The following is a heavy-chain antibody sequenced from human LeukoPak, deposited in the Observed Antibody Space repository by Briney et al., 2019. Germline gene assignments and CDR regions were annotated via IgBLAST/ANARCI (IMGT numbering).Heavy chain of an antibody. CDR3: ARQYRHQPD. Sequence: ASVKVSCKASGYTFISYDINWVRQATGQGLEWMGWMNANSGNTGYAQKFQGRFTMTWNTSIGTAYMELSSLRSDDTAVYYCARQYRHQPDWGQGTLVTVSS. V-gene: IGHV1-8*02. CDR2: MNANSGNT. D-gene: IGHD2-2*01. J-gene: IGHJ4*02. CDR1: GYTFISYD.